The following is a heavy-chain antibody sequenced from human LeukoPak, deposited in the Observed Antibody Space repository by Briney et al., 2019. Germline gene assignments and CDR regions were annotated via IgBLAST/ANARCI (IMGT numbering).Heavy chain of an antibody. CDR3: ARYDGGSGPFDY. Sequence: GSLRLSCVTSGFTFSEYWMSWVRRAPGKGLEWVSVLYNGGNTYYADSVKGRFTVSRDNSKNTLYLQMNSLRAEDTAVYYCARYDGGSGPFDYWGQGTLVTVSS. J-gene: IGHJ4*02. D-gene: IGHD3-10*01. CDR1: GFTFSEYW. V-gene: IGHV3-53*01. CDR2: LYNGGNT.